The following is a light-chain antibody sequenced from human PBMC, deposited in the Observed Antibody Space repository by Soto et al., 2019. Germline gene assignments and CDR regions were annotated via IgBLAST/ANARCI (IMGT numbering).Light chain of an antibody. CDR1: SGPVFTSSY. V-gene: IGLV8-61*01. J-gene: IGLJ1*01. CDR3: TSYTGGNNLYV. CDR2: NTN. Sequence: QTVVTQEPSFSVSPGGTVTLTCGLSSGPVFTSSYPNWYQQTPGQAPRTLIFNTNTRSSGVPDRFSGSILGDKAALTITGAQADDEADYYCTSYTGGNNLYVFGTGTKLTVL.